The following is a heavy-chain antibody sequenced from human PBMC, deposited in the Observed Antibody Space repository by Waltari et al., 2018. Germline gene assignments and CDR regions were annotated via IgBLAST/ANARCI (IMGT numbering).Heavy chain of an antibody. CDR2: MNPNGGKP. Sequence: QVQLVQSGAEVKKPGASVKVSCRASGYTFTSYDINWVRQATGQGLGWMGWMNPNGGKPDYAQKFRGRVTITRNTSISTAYMELSSLRSEDTAVYYCARGYPFSFYGSGTYYNVYDYWGQGTLVTVSS. V-gene: IGHV1-8*01. J-gene: IGHJ4*02. CDR1: GYTFTSYD. D-gene: IGHD3-10*01. CDR3: ARGYPFSFYGSGTYYNVYDY.